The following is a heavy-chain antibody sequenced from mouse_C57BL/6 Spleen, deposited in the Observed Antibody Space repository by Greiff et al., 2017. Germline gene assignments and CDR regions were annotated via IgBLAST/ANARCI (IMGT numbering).Heavy chain of an antibody. Sequence: VQLKQSGPELVKPGASVKISCKASGYSFTGYYMNWVKQSPEKSLEWIGEINPSTGGTTYNQKFKAKATLTVDKSSSTAYMQLKSLTSEDSAVYYCARSGNYGSSYGYWGQGTTLTVSS. CDR2: INPSTGGT. V-gene: IGHV1-42*01. D-gene: IGHD1-1*01. J-gene: IGHJ2*01. CDR1: GYSFTGYY. CDR3: ARSGNYGSSYGY.